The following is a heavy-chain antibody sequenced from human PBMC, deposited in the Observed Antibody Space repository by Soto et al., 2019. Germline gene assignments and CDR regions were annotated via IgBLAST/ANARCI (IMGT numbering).Heavy chain of an antibody. J-gene: IGHJ5*02. CDR2: IDSSCEN. Sequence: QVTLKESGPVLVKPTETLTLRCTVSGLSITDSEMGVSWIRQPPGQPLEWLAHIDSSCENSYRTFLKSRLAICKDTPKSQIVLTMTNMDPADTATYYCARRHLAVAVSPWFDPWGQGIPVTVSS. CDR1: GLSITDSEMG. D-gene: IGHD6-19*01. CDR3: ARRHLAVAVSPWFDP. V-gene: IGHV2-26*01.